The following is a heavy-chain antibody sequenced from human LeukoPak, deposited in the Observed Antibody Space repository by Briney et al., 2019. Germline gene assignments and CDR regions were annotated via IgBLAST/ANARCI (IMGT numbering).Heavy chain of an antibody. CDR1: GYSISSGYY. D-gene: IGHD1-1*01. J-gene: IGHJ4*02. CDR3: ARDDGVTTFDY. Sequence: SETLSLTCTVSGYSISSGYYWGWIRQPPGKGLEWIANIYHSGNTYYNPSLKSRVTISVDTSRNQFSLKLSSVTAADTAVYYCARDDGVTTFDYWGQGTLVTVSS. V-gene: IGHV4-38-2*02. CDR2: IYHSGNT.